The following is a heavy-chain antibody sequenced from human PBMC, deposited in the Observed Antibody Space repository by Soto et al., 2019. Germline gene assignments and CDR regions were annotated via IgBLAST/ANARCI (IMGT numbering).Heavy chain of an antibody. CDR3: AREDFWSGYYTGGIDF. CDR1: GYTFTSYG. CDR2: ISTHNGNT. D-gene: IGHD3-3*01. J-gene: IGHJ4*02. V-gene: IGHV1-18*01. Sequence: QVQLVQSGAEVKKPGASVNVSCKASGYTFTSYGFSWVRQAHGQGLEWMGWISTHNGNTNYAQKLQGRVTMTTEISTRTAYMELRSLRSDDTAVYYCAREDFWSGYYTGGIDFWGQGTLVTVSS.